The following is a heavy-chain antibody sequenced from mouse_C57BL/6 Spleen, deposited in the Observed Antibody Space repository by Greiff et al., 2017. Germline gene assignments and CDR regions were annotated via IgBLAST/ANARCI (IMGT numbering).Heavy chain of an antibody. CDR1: GYTFTSYG. J-gene: IGHJ2*01. D-gene: IGHD1-1*01. CDR2: IYPRSGNT. V-gene: IGHV1-81*01. CDR3: ARRGYGSSYYFDY. Sequence: QVHVKQSGAELARPGASVKLSCKASGYTFTSYGISWVKQRTGQGLEWIGEIYPRSGNTYYNEKFKGKATLTVDKSSSTAYMELRSLTSEDSAVYFCARRGYGSSYYFDYWGQGTTLTVSS.